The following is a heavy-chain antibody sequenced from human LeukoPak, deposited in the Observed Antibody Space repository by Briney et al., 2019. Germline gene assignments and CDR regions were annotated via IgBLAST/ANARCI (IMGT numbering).Heavy chain of an antibody. CDR2: LKRDGSEK. Sequence: GGSLRLSCAASGFTFSSSWMSWVRQAPGRGLEWVANLKRDGSEKYYVDSVKGRFTISRDNAKNSLDLQLNSLRVEDTAVYYCARTPADWYFDLWGRGTLVTVSS. CDR3: ARTPADWYFDL. J-gene: IGHJ2*01. CDR1: GFTFSSSW. V-gene: IGHV3-7*01.